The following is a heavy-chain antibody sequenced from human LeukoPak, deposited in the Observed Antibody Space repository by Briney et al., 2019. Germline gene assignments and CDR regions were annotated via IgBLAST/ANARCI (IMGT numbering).Heavy chain of an antibody. CDR3: ARGGYYGSGNDFRFDP. CDR1: GGSISSYD. Sequence: SETLSLTCTVSGGSISSYDWSWIRQPPGKGLEWIGYIYYSGSTNYKPSLKSRVTISVDTSKNQFSLKLSSVTAADTAVYYGARGGYYGSGNDFRFDPWGQGTLVTVSS. V-gene: IGHV4-59*01. D-gene: IGHD3-10*01. CDR2: IYYSGST. J-gene: IGHJ5*02.